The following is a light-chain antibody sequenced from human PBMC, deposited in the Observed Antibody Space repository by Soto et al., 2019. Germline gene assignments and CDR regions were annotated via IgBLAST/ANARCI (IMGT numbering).Light chain of an antibody. V-gene: IGKV1-27*01. Sequence: DIQMTQSPSSLSASVGDRVTITCRASQGISNYLGWYQQKPGKVPELLIYAASTLRSGVPSRFSGSGSGTDFTLTSSILQPEDVATYYCQKYNSAPFTFGPGTKVDIK. J-gene: IGKJ3*01. CDR3: QKYNSAPFT. CDR2: AAS. CDR1: QGISNY.